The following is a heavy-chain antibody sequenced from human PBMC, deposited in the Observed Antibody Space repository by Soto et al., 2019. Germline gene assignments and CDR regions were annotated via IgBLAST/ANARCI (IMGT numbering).Heavy chain of an antibody. J-gene: IGHJ6*02. CDR1: GYTFTSYD. CDR2: MDPNSGNT. CDR3: ARGIVVVPAARDYYGMDV. V-gene: IGHV1-8*01. D-gene: IGHD2-2*01. Sequence: ASVTVSCKASGYTFTSYDINWVRQATGQGLEWMGWMDPNSGNTGYAQKFPGRVTMTRNTSIITAYMELSSLRSEDTAVYYCARGIVVVPAARDYYGMDVWGQGTTVTVSS.